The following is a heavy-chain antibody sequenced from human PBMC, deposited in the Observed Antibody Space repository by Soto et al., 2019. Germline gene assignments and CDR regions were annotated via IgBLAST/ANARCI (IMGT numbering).Heavy chain of an antibody. CDR3: ARHGIAVAGTGWFDP. J-gene: IGHJ5*02. Sequence: QVQLQESGPGLVKPSGTLSLTCAVSSGSISSGNWWSWVRQPPGKGLEWIGEIYHSGSTNYNPSLKSRVTISVDKSKNQFSLKLSSVTAADTAVYYCARHGIAVAGTGWFDPWGQGTLVTVSS. CDR1: SGSISSGNW. V-gene: IGHV4-4*02. D-gene: IGHD6-19*01. CDR2: IYHSGST.